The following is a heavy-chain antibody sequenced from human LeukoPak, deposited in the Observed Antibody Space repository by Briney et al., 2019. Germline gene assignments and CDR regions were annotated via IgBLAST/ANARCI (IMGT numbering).Heavy chain of an antibody. J-gene: IGHJ3*02. CDR3: ATVPLGIVVVTGNAFDI. CDR2: FDPEDGET. Sequence: ASVKVSCKVSGYTLTELSMHWVRQAPAKGLEWMGGFDPEDGETIYAQKFQGRVTMTEDTSTDTAYMELSSLRSEDTAVYYCATVPLGIVVVTGNAFDIWGQGTMVTVSS. CDR1: GYTLTELS. V-gene: IGHV1-24*01. D-gene: IGHD2-21*02.